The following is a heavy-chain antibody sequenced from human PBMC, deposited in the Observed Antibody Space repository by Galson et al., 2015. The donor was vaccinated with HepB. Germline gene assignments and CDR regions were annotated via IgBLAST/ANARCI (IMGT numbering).Heavy chain of an antibody. CDR3: ASGRGGGYWFDP. J-gene: IGHJ5*02. V-gene: IGHV4-59*06. CDR2: IYYSGST. CDR1: GGSISSYY. D-gene: IGHD2-15*01. Sequence: ETLSLTCTVSGGSISSYYWSWIRQPPGKGLEWIGYIYYSGSTYYNPSLKSRVTISVDTSKNQFSLKLSSVTAADTAVYYCASGRGGGYWFDPWGQGTLVTVSS.